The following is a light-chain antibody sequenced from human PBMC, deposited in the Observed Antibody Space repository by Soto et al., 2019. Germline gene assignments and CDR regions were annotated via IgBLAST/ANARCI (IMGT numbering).Light chain of an antibody. CDR2: TAS. CDR3: QQSYNTPWT. Sequence: DIQMTQSPSSLSASVRDRVTITCRASQSISSYLNWYQQRPGKAPKLLIYTASTLQSGVPSRFSGSGSGTDFTLTISSLQPEDFATYYCQQSYNTPWTFGQGTKVEFK. V-gene: IGKV1-39*01. CDR1: QSISSY. J-gene: IGKJ1*01.